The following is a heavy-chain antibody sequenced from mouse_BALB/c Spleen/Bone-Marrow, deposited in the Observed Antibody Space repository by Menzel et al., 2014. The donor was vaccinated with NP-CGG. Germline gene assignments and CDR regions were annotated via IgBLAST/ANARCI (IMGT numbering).Heavy chain of an antibody. J-gene: IGHJ4*01. CDR1: GYTFTSYY. V-gene: IGHV1S56*01. Sequence: VMLVESGPELVKPGSSVRISCKASGYTFTSYYIHWVKQRPGQGLEWIGWIYPGNVNTNYNEKFEDKATLTADKSSSTAYMHLSSLSPEDSAVYFCARGDYYRSPMDYWGQGTSVTVSS. CDR2: IYPGNVNT. D-gene: IGHD2-14*01. CDR3: ARGDYYRSPMDY.